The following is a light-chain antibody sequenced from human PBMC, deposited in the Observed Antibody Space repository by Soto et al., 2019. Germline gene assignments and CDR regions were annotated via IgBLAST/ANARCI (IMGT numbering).Light chain of an antibody. CDR3: QQYNSWTWT. CDR1: QSFSSW. Sequence: DIQLTQSPSTLSASVGDRVTITCRASQSFSSWLAWYQHKPGKAPKLLIYKASSLESGVPSRFSGSGSGTEFTLTISSLQPDDFATYYCQQYNSWTWTFGQGTKVAI. J-gene: IGKJ1*01. CDR2: KAS. V-gene: IGKV1-5*03.